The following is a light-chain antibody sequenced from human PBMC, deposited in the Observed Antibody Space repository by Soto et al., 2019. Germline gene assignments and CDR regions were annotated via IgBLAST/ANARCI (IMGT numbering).Light chain of an antibody. CDR1: QSISSW. CDR3: QQYNNWPRT. Sequence: DIQMTQSPSTLSASLGDRVTITCRASQSISSWLAWYQQKPGKAPKLLIYDASSLESGVPSRFSGSGSGTEFTLTISSLQSEDFAVYYCQQYNNWPRTFGQGTKVDNK. V-gene: IGKV1-5*01. CDR2: DAS. J-gene: IGKJ1*01.